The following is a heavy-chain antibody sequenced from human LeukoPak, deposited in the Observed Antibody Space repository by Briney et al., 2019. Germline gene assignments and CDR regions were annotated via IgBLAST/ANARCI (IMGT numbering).Heavy chain of an antibody. CDR2: ISWNSGSI. J-gene: IGHJ4*02. CDR1: GFTFDDYA. Sequence: PGGSLRLSCAASGFTFDDYAMHWVRQAPGKGLEWVSGISWNSGSIGYADSVKGRFTISRDNAKNSLYLQMNSLRAEDTALYYCAKDGIHDSSGYYYDEGYYFDYWGQGPLVTVSS. D-gene: IGHD3-22*01. V-gene: IGHV3-9*01. CDR3: AKDGIHDSSGYYYDEGYYFDY.